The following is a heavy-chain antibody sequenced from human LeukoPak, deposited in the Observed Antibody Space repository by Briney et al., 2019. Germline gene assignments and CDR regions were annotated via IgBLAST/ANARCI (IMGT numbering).Heavy chain of an antibody. CDR1: GFIVSSSY. CDR3: ARNWVYYFDY. V-gene: IGHV3-21*01. D-gene: IGHD7-27*01. CDR2: ITSSSSYI. Sequence: GGSLRLSCAASGFIVSSSYMSWVRQAPGKGLEWVSSITSSSSYIYYADSVKGRLTISRDNAENSLYLQMNSLRAEDTAVYYCARNWVYYFDYWGQGTLVTVSS. J-gene: IGHJ4*02.